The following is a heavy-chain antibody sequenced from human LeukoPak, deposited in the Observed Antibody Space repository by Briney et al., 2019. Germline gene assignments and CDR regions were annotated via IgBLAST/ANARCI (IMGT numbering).Heavy chain of an antibody. D-gene: IGHD6-19*01. CDR1: GFTFDDYV. Sequence: GGSLRLSCAASGFTFDDYVMVWVRQTPGKGLEWVSGISWNGAYTGYADSVKGRFTISRDNAKNSLYLQMDTLPPEDTALYYCARGAVAGSDSWGQGTLVTVSS. J-gene: IGHJ4*02. CDR2: ISWNGAYT. V-gene: IGHV3-20*04. CDR3: ARGAVAGSDS.